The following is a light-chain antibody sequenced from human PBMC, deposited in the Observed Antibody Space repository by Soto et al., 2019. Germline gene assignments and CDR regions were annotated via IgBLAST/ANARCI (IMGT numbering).Light chain of an antibody. J-gene: IGKJ4*01. CDR1: QSVLYNSDNKNY. V-gene: IGKV4-1*01. Sequence: DIVMTQSPDSLAVSLGERATINCKSSQSVLYNSDNKNYLAWYQQKPGQPPKLLIYWASTRESGVPDRFSGSGSGTDFTLTISSLQAEDVAVSYCQQYYGTLPLTFGGGTKVEIK. CDR2: WAS. CDR3: QQYYGTLPLT.